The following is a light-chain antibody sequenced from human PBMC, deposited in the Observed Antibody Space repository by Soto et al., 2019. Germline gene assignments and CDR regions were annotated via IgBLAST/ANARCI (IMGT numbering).Light chain of an antibody. CDR1: QGISSD. J-gene: IGKJ5*01. CDR3: QQLNRYAIT. V-gene: IGKV1-9*01. CDR2: AAS. Sequence: DIQLTQSPSFLYAAVGDRVTMHCRASQGISSDLTWYQQKPGKAPKLLLYAASTLQSGVPSRFSGSGSGTDFTLTISSLQPEDFATYCCQQLNRYAITVGQGTRLEIK.